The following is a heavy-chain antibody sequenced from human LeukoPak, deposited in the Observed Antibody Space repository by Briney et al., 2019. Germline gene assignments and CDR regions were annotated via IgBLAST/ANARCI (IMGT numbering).Heavy chain of an antibody. V-gene: IGHV3-9*01. J-gene: IGHJ4*02. Sequence: GGSLRLSCAASGFTFDDYAMHWVRQAPGKGLEWVSGLSWNSGVIGYADSVKGRFTISRDNAKNSLYLQMSSLRAEDTAFYYYAKGSYGSGSYVDKWGQGTLVTVSS. CDR2: LSWNSGVI. CDR1: GFTFDDYA. D-gene: IGHD3-10*01. CDR3: AKGSYGSGSYVDK.